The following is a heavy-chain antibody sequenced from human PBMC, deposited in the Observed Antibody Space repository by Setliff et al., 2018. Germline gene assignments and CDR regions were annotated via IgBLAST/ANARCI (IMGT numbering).Heavy chain of an antibody. Sequence: GSLRLSCAASGFTFSSSAMAWVRQAPGKGLEWVSAISSTITSTYYADSVKGRFTISSDNSKNTLYLQMTSLRPEETAVYYCARGGDYCGGECYIPPPDSYWGQGTLVTVSS. CDR2: ISSTITST. D-gene: IGHD2-21*01. V-gene: IGHV3-23*01. CDR3: ARGGDYCGGECYIPPPDSY. CDR1: GFTFSSSA. J-gene: IGHJ4*02.